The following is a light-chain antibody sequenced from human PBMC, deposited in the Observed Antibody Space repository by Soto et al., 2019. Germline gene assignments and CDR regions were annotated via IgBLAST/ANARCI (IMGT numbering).Light chain of an antibody. CDR2: DAS. J-gene: IGKJ4*01. CDR1: QSVSSY. CDR3: QQRSNWHT. V-gene: IGKV3-11*01. Sequence: EIVLTQSPATLSLSPGERATLSCRASQSVSSYLDWYQQKPGQAPRLLIYDASNRATGIPARFSGSGSGTDFTLTISSLEPEDFTVYYCQQRSNWHTFGGGTKVEIK.